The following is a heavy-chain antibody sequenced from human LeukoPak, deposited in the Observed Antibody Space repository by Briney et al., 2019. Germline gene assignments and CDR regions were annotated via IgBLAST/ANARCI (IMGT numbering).Heavy chain of an antibody. CDR2: IRRKAYGGTT. D-gene: IGHD3-22*01. CDR1: GFTFSSYT. J-gene: IGHJ4*02. CDR3: TRPARISMIVGDLGYFHY. Sequence: PGGSLRLSCAASGFTFSSYTMIWVRQAPGKGLEWVGFIRRKAYGGTTEYAASVKGRFTISRDDSKSIAYLQMNSLKTEDTAMYYCTRPARISMIVGDLGYFHYWGQGTLVTVSS. V-gene: IGHV3-49*04.